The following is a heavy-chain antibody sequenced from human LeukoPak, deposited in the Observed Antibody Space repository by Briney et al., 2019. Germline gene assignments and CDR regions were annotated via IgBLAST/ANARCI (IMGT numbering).Heavy chain of an antibody. CDR1: GFTFSSYW. D-gene: IGHD2/OR15-2a*01. V-gene: IGHV3-7*01. CDR3: ASQYQTYYYHYMDV. J-gene: IGHJ6*03. CDR2: IKQDGSEK. Sequence: PGGSLRLSCAASGFTFSSYWMSWVRQAPGKGLEWVANIKQDGSEKYYVDSVKGRFTISRDNAKNSLYLQMNSLRAEDTAVYYCASQYQTYYYHYMDVWGKGTTVTVSS.